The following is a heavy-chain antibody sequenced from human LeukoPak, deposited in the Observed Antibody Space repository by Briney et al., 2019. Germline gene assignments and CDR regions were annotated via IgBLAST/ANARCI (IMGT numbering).Heavy chain of an antibody. J-gene: IGHJ4*02. CDR2: ISGSGGST. Sequence: GGSLRLSCVASGFTFNSYAMSWVRQAPGKGLEWVLAISGSGGSTYYADYVKGRFTISRDNSKSTLYLQMSSLGAEDTALYYCAKDNGYCTSTTCFLEYWGQGALVTVSS. V-gene: IGHV3-23*01. D-gene: IGHD2-2*03. CDR3: AKDNGYCTSTTCFLEY. CDR1: GFTFNSYA.